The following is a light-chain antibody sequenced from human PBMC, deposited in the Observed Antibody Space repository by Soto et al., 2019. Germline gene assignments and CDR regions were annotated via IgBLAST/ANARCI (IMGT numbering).Light chain of an antibody. J-gene: IGLJ2*01. Sequence: QSALTQPASVSGSPGQSITISCTGTNSDVGGYNYVSWYQQNPGKAPKLMIYEVSNRPSAVSNCFSGSKSGSTASLTISGLQAEDEADYYCSSYAGSNNLVFGGGTKLTVL. CDR1: NSDVGGYNY. CDR2: EVS. V-gene: IGLV2-14*01. CDR3: SSYAGSNNLV.